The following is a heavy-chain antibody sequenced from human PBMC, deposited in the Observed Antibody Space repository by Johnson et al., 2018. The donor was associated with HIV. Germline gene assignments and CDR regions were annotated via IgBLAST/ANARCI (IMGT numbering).Heavy chain of an antibody. CDR1: GFSFSSYW. D-gene: IGHD6-6*01. CDR2: INRDGSEK. CDR3: ARDSSNSFRFEMYAFDI. V-gene: IGHV3-7*01. Sequence: VQLVESGGGLVQPGGSLRLSCAASGFSFSSYWMSWVRQAPGKGLAWVANINRDGSEKYYVDSVKGRFTISRDNTNNSLYLQMNSLRPEDTAVYYCARDSSNSFRFEMYAFDIWGQGTMVTVSS. J-gene: IGHJ3*02.